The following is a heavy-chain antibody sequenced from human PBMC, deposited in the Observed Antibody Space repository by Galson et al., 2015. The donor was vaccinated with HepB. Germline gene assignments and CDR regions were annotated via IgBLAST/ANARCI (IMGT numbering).Heavy chain of an antibody. D-gene: IGHD1-26*01. V-gene: IGHV1-18*04. CDR3: ARDFARLVGATPGDY. CDR2: ISAYNGNT. CDR1: GYTFTSYG. J-gene: IGHJ4*02. Sequence: SVKVSCKASGYTFTSYGISWVRQAPGQGLEWMGWISAYNGNTNYAQKLQGRVTMTTDTSTSTAYMELRSLRSDDTAVYYCARDFARLVGATPGDYWGQGTLVTVSS.